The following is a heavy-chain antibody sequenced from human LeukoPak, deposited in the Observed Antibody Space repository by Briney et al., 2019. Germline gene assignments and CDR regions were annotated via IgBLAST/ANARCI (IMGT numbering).Heavy chain of an antibody. D-gene: IGHD6-19*01. CDR3: ARDISGWLDY. Sequence: GGSLRLSCAASGFTFSGYSMNWGGQAPGKGGGGVSCISSSSSYIYYAGSVNGRFTISRDNAKNSLYLQMNSLRAEDTAVYCCARDISGWLDYWGQGTLVTVSS. V-gene: IGHV3-21*01. J-gene: IGHJ4*02. CDR2: ISSSSSYI. CDR1: GFTFSGYS.